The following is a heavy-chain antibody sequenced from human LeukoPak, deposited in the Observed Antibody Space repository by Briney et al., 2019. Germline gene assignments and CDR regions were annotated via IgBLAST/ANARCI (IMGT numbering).Heavy chain of an antibody. CDR1: GGSISSYY. CDR2: IYTSGST. Sequence: PSETLSLTCTVSGGSISSYYWSWIRQPPGKGLEWIGRIYTSGSTNYNPSLKSRVTMSVDTSKNQFSLKLSSVTAADTAVYYCARDPQWLLRDDAFDIWGQGTMVTVSS. J-gene: IGHJ3*02. CDR3: ARDPQWLLRDDAFDI. D-gene: IGHD6-19*01. V-gene: IGHV4-4*07.